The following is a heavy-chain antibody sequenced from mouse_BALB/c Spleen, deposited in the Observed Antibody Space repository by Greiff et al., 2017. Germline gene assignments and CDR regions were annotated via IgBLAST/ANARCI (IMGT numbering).Heavy chain of an antibody. CDR2: IDPANGNT. D-gene: IGHD2-10*01. Sequence: LVESGAELVKPGASVKLSCTASGFNIKDTYMHWVKQRPEQGLEWIGRIDPANGNTKYDPKFQGKATITADTSSNTAYLQLSSLTSEDTAVYYCAREGAYYGNYRAYWGQGTLVTVSA. CDR3: AREGAYYGNYRAY. J-gene: IGHJ3*01. V-gene: IGHV14-3*02. CDR1: GFNIKDTY.